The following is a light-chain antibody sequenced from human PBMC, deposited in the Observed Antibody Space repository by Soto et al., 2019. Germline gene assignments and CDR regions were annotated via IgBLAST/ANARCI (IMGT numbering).Light chain of an antibody. CDR2: GAS. Sequence: EIVMTQSPATLSMSPGERATLSCRASQSVSGNLVWYQQKPGQAPRLLIYGASTRATGIPARFSGSGSGTEFTLTISSLQSEDFAVYYCQQYNDWPPTFGQGTKVEIK. V-gene: IGKV3-15*01. CDR3: QQYNDWPPT. CDR1: QSVSGN. J-gene: IGKJ1*01.